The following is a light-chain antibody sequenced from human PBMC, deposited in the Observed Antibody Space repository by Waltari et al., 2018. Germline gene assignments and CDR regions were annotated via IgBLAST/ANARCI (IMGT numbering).Light chain of an antibody. V-gene: IGLV1-51*01. J-gene: IGLJ3*02. CDR3: GTWSSSLSGAPWV. Sequence: QSVLTQPPSVSAAPGQKVTISCSGSSSNIGNNYVSWHQQLPGTAPKHLIYEHDKRPLGIPDRFSGSKSGTSATLGITGLQTGDEADYYCGTWSSSLSGAPWVFGGGTKLTVL. CDR1: SSNIGNNY. CDR2: EHD.